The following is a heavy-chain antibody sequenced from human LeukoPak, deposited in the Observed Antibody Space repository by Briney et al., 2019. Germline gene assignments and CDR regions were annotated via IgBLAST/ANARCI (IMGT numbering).Heavy chain of an antibody. CDR2: ISYGGNNK. Sequence: GGSLRLSCAASGFAFNTYAMHWLRQAPGEGLEWGAVISYGGNNKYYADSVKRRFTISRDNSQNTLYLQMNSLRAEDTAVYYCARTSWFGELDYFDYWGQGTLVTVSS. D-gene: IGHD3-10*01. CDR3: ARTSWFGELDYFDY. CDR1: GFAFNTYA. J-gene: IGHJ4*02. V-gene: IGHV3-30*19.